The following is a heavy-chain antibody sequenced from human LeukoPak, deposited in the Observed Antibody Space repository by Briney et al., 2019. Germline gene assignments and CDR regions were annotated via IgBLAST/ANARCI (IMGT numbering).Heavy chain of an antibody. CDR3: ARCGFYGGDDCYVDY. CDR2: INRSGST. CDR1: GGSLSYYY. V-gene: IGHV4-34*01. D-gene: IGHD2-21*02. J-gene: IGHJ4*02. Sequence: SETLSLTCAVYGGSLSYYYWSCIRQPPEKGLEWIGEINRSGSTNYNPSLKSRVSISVDTSKNQFSLKLSSVTAADTAVYYCARCGFYGGDDCYVDYCGQGTLVTVSS.